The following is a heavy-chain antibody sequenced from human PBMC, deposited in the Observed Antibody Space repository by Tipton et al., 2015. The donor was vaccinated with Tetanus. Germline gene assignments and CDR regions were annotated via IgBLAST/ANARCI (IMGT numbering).Heavy chain of an antibody. Sequence: TLSLTCTVSGGSISSGGYYWSWIRQAPGKGLEWLGYISHSGTTNYNPSLKSRVTISVDTSKNQFSLDLTSVTAADTAVYYCARDPGIASAGLWFDPWGQGTLVTVSS. D-gene: IGHD6-13*01. CDR2: ISHSGTT. CDR3: ARDPGIASAGLWFDP. J-gene: IGHJ5*02. CDR1: GGSISSGGYY. V-gene: IGHV4-61*08.